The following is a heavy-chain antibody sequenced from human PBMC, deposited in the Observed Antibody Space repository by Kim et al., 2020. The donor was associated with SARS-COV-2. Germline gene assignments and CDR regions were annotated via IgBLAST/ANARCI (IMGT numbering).Heavy chain of an antibody. CDR1: GFTFNNYA. V-gene: IGHV3-23*01. J-gene: IGHJ5*02. CDR2: ISGSGENT. CDR3: TKEHLSVGRSWFDP. D-gene: IGHD1-26*01. Sequence: GGSLRLSCAASGFTFNNYAMSWVRQAPGKGLEWVAAISGSGENTYYGDSVKGRFTVSRDNSKNTLFLQMDSLRAEDTAIYYCTKEHLSVGRSWFDPWGQGTLVTVSS.